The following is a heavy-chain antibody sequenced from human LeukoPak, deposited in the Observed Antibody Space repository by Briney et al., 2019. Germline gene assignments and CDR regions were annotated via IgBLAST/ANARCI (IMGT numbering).Heavy chain of an antibody. J-gene: IGHJ5*02. V-gene: IGHV4-30-2*01. CDR2: IYHSGST. D-gene: IGHD3-10*01. Sequence: SQTLSLTCAVSGGSISSGGYSWSWIRQPPGKGLEWIGYIYHSGSTYYNPSLKSRVTISVDRSKNQFSLKLSSVTAADTAVYYCARGGAGTYYKRDGWFDPWGQGTVVTVSS. CDR3: ARGGAGTYYKRDGWFDP. CDR1: GGSISSGGYS.